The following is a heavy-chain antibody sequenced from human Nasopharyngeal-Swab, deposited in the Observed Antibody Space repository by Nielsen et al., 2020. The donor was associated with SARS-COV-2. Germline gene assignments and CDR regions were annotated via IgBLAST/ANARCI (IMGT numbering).Heavy chain of an antibody. V-gene: IGHV4-4*02. CDR1: GGSVSSDNW. D-gene: IGHD3-3*01. CDR2: VKHNVST. CDR3: ASFYDFWT. Sequence: SETLSLTCAVSGGSVSSDNWWSWVRQPPGKSLEWIGEVKHNVSTNYNPSLKSRVTISLDKTKNQVSLRVNSLTAADTAVYYCASFYDFWTWGQGTLVTVSS. J-gene: IGHJ4*02.